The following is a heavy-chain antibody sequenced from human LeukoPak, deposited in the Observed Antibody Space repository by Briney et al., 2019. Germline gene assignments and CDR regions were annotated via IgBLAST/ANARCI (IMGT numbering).Heavy chain of an antibody. CDR1: GFTFSSYS. V-gene: IGHV3-21*01. Sequence: GGSLRPSCAASGFTFSSYSMNWVRQAPGKGLEWVSSISSSSSYIYYADSVKGRFTISRGNAKNSLYLQMNSLRAEDTAVYYCARSHPDAFDIWGQGTMVTVSS. J-gene: IGHJ3*02. CDR2: ISSSSSYI. CDR3: ARSHPDAFDI.